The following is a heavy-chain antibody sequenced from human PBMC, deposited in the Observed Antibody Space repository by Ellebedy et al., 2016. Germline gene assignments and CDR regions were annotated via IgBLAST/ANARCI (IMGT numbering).Heavy chain of an antibody. D-gene: IGHD3-3*01. CDR1: GGSISSYY. CDR2: IYYSGST. Sequence: SETLSLTXTVSGGSISSYYWSWIRQPPGKGLEWIGYIYYSGSTNYNPSLKSRVTISVDTSKNQFSLKLSSVTAADTAVYYCARDQGEWLLPFDYWGQGTLVTVSS. CDR3: ARDQGEWLLPFDY. V-gene: IGHV4-59*13. J-gene: IGHJ4*02.